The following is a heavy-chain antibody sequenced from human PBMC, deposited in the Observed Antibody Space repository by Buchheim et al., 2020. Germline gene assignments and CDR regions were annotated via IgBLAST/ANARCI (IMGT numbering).Heavy chain of an antibody. Sequence: EVQLVESGGGLVQPGGSLRLSCAASGFTFNSNSMSWVRQAPGEGLEWVAIIKQDGTEKYYVDSVKGRFTISRDNAKNWLYLQMNSLRAEDTAVYFCARGHGANWGQGTL. J-gene: IGHJ4*02. CDR2: IKQDGTEK. CDR3: ARGHGAN. CDR1: GFTFNSNS. D-gene: IGHD1-26*01. V-gene: IGHV3-7*01.